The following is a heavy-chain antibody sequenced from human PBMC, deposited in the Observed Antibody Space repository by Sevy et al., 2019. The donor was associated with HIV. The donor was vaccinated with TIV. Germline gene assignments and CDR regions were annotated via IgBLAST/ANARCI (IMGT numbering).Heavy chain of an antibody. CDR3: VRDQAAYCSSTSCYYNWFDP. D-gene: IGHD2-2*01. V-gene: IGHV1-69*13. CDR1: GGTFSSYG. Sequence: ASVKVSCKASGGTFSSYGISWVRQAPGQGLEWMGGIIPIFGTANYAQKFQGRVTITADDSTSTAYMELSSLRSEDTAVYYCVRDQAAYCSSTSCYYNWFDPWGQGTLVTVSS. J-gene: IGHJ5*02. CDR2: IIPIFGTA.